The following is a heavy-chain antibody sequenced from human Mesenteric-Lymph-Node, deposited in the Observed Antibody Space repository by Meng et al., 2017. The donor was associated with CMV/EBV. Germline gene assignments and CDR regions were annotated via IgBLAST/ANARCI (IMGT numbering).Heavy chain of an antibody. J-gene: IGHJ4*02. Sequence: SETLSLTCTVSGGSITTYYWSWIRQPPGKGLEWIGYIYYSGNTNYNPSLKSRVTISVGTSKNQFSLKLNSVTAADTAVYYCAREENTMVRGVFDYWGQGTLVTVSS. V-gene: IGHV4-59*01. CDR3: AREENTMVRGVFDY. D-gene: IGHD3-10*01. CDR2: IYYSGNT. CDR1: GGSITTYY.